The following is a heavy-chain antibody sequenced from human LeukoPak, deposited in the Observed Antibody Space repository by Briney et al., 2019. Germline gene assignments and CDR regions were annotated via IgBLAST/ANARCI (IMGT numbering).Heavy chain of an antibody. CDR3: ADYIRTVHYYIDV. CDR2: IYTSGST. V-gene: IGHV4-4*09. Sequence: RQPPGKXLEGIGYIYTSGSTNFNPYLRSRGAMSIETYKNQYSLTVKSVTAADTAVCYYADYIRTVHYYIDVWGKGTSVIVSS. D-gene: IGHD4-11*01. J-gene: IGHJ6*03.